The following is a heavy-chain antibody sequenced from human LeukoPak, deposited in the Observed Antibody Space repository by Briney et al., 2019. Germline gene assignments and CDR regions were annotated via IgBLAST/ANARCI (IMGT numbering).Heavy chain of an antibody. CDR3: ARELHYCDSSGYPDY. CDR1: GFTFSNFD. D-gene: IGHD3-22*01. V-gene: IGHV3-48*03. CDR2: ISRSASTI. J-gene: IGHJ4*02. Sequence: GGSLRLSCAASGFTFSNFDMNWVRQAPGKGLEWVSYISRSASTIYYADSVKGRFTISRDNAKKSLYLQMNSLRAEDTAVYYCARELHYCDSSGYPDYWGPVTMVTVSS.